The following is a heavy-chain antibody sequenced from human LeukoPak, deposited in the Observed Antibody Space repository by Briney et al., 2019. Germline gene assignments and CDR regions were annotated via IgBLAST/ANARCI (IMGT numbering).Heavy chain of an antibody. CDR2: IYDSGNE. J-gene: IGHJ6*03. Sequence: SETLSLTCTVSGGSISTSAFYWGWTRQPPGKGLEWIGSIYDSGNEFYNPSLKSRVTISADTSKNQFSLKLNSVTAADTAMYYCARQTSDYYYYYMDVWGEGITVTVSS. V-gene: IGHV4-39*01. CDR3: ARQTSDYYYYYMDV. CDR1: GGSISTSAFY.